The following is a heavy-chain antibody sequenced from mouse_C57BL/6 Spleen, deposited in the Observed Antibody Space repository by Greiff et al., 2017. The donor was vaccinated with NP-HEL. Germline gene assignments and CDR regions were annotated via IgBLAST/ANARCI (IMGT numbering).Heavy chain of an antibody. CDR3: TRSGYDFDY. CDR1: GYTLTDYE. V-gene: IGHV1-15*01. CDR2: IDPETVGT. J-gene: IGHJ2*01. D-gene: IGHD3-2*02. Sequence: VQLQQSGAELVRPGASVTLSCKASGYTLTDYEMHWVKQTPVHGLEWIGAIDPETVGTAYNQKFKSKAILTAEKSSSTASMERRSLTSEDSAVYYYTRSGYDFDYWGKGATLTVSS.